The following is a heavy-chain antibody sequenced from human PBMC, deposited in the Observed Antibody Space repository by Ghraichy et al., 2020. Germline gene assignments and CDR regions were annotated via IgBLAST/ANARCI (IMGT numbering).Heavy chain of an antibody. CDR3: ARGSYYGQRGFDY. D-gene: IGHD1-26*01. J-gene: IGHJ4*02. Sequence: SETLSLTCAVSGGSISSGGYSWSWIRQPPGKGLEWIGYIYHSGSTYYNPSLKSRVTISVDRSKNQFSLKLSSVTAADTAVYYCARGSYYGQRGFDYWGQGTLVTVSS. CDR2: IYHSGST. V-gene: IGHV4-30-2*01. CDR1: GGSISSGGYS.